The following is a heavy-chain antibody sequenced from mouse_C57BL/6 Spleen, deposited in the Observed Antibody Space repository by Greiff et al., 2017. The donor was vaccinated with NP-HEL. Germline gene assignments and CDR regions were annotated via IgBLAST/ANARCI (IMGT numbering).Heavy chain of an antibody. CDR1: GFTFSDAW. V-gene: IGHV6-6*01. CDR2: IRNKANNHAT. CDR3: TGRKYVMFAN. J-gene: IGHJ3*01. Sequence: EVKLEESGGGLVQPGGSMKLSCGASGFTFSDAWMDWVRQSPEKGLEWVAEIRNKANNHATYYAESVKGRFTISRDDSKSSVFLQMNSLRAEDAGIYYCTGRKYVMFANWGQGTLVTVSA. D-gene: IGHD2-14*01.